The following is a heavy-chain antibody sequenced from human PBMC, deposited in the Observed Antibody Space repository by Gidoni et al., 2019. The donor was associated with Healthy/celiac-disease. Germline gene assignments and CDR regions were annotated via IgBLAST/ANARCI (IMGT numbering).Heavy chain of an antibody. V-gene: IGHV3-20*01. J-gene: IGHJ4*02. D-gene: IGHD5-12*01. CDR3: ARFWGRDGYNSHFDY. CDR1: GFTFGGYC. CDR2: INWNGGST. Sequence: EVQLVESGGGVVRPGGSMRLACAASGFTFGGYCMSWVRQDQGNGLEWVSVINWNGGSTGSADSVNGRFTISRDNAKISLYLQMNSLRAEDTALYHCARFWGRDGYNSHFDYWGQVTLVTVSS.